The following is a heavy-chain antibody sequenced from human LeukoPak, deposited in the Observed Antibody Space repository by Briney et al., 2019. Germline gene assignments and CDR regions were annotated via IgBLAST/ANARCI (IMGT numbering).Heavy chain of an antibody. D-gene: IGHD3-3*01. V-gene: IGHV4-39*01. Sequence: SETLSLTCSVSGGSISSSSYYWGWIRQPPGKGLEWIGNIYYSGSTYYNPSLKSRVTISVDTSKNQFSLKLSSVTAADTAVYYCARLPRFLGAFEYWGQGTLVTVSS. J-gene: IGHJ4*02. CDR1: GGSISSSSYY. CDR3: ARLPRFLGAFEY. CDR2: IYYSGST.